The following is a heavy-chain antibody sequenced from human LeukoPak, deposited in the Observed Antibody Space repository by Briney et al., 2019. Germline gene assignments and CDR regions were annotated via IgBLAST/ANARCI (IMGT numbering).Heavy chain of an antibody. CDR1: GFTFSSYG. J-gene: IGHJ4*02. V-gene: IGHV3-33*01. Sequence: GGSLRLSCAASGFTFSSYGMHWVRQAPGKGLEWVAVIWYDGSNKYYADSVKGRFTISRDNSKNTLYLQMNSLRAEDTAVYYCARGSDLGYYYDSSGHFDYWGQGTLVTVSS. CDR2: IWYDGSNK. CDR3: ARGSDLGYYYDSSGHFDY. D-gene: IGHD3-22*01.